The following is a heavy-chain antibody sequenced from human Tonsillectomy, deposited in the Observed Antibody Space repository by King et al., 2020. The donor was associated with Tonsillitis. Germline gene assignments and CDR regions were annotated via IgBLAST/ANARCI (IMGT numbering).Heavy chain of an antibody. CDR2: VHSSGST. J-gene: IGHJ4*02. CDR3: ARLKGDIVVVPAAPYY. V-gene: IGHV4-39*01. D-gene: IGHD2-2*01. CDR1: GGSISISYY. Sequence: QLQESGPGLVKPSETLSLMCTVSGGSISISYYWGWIRQPPGKGLEWIGTVHSSGSTYYNPSLKSRVTVSVDTSKSQFSLKLRYVTAADTAVYYCARLKGDIVVVPAAPYYGGEGTLVTVSS.